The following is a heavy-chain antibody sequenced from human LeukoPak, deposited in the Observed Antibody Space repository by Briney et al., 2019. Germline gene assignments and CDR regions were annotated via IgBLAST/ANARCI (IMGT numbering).Heavy chain of an antibody. D-gene: IGHD6-19*01. CDR3: ARDHKQWLVRNAFDI. V-gene: IGHV1-2*02. CDR1: GYTFTGYY. J-gene: IGHJ3*02. Sequence: ASVKVSCKASGYTFTGYYMHWVRQAPGQGLEWMGWINPNSGGTNYAQKFQGRVTMTRDTSISTAYMELSRLTSDDTAVYYCARDHKQWLVRNAFDIWGQGTMVTVSS. CDR2: INPNSGGT.